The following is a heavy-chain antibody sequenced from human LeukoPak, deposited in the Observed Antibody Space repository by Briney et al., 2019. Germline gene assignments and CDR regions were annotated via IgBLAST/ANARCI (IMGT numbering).Heavy chain of an antibody. V-gene: IGHV4-39*01. CDR3: ARLSPTGGQLWFQEPPDY. CDR1: GGSISSSSYY. D-gene: IGHD5-18*01. CDR2: IYYSGST. Sequence: NPSETLSLTCTVSGGSISSSSYYWGWIRQPPGKGLEWIGSIYYSGSTYYNPSLKSRVTISVDTSKNQFSLKLSSVTAADTAVYYCARLSPTGGQLWFQEPPDYWGQGTLVTVSS. J-gene: IGHJ4*02.